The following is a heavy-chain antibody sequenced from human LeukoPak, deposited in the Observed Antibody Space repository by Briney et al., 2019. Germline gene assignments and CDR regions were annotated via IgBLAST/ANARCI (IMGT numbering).Heavy chain of an antibody. Sequence: GGSLGLSCAAAGFTFNNYAMSWVRQAPGKGLKWVSGISSGGSTYYADSVKGRFTISRDNSKNTLYLQMNSLRAEDTAVYYCAKDTYSTSPYYFDYWGQGTLVTVSS. CDR3: AKDTYSTSPYYFDY. J-gene: IGHJ4*02. CDR2: ISSGGST. CDR1: GFTFNNYA. V-gene: IGHV3-23*01. D-gene: IGHD1-26*01.